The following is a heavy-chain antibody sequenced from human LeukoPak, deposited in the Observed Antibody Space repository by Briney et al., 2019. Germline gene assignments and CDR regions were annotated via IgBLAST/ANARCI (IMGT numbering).Heavy chain of an antibody. D-gene: IGHD3-22*01. CDR1: GFTFNKAR. J-gene: IGHJ4*02. CDR3: TTAQFFNSSGSLAY. CDR2: FTSKTDGGTI. V-gene: IGHV3-15*01. Sequence: PGGSLRLSCAASGFTFNKARMNWVRQGPGQGLEWVGRFTSKTDGGTIDYAAPVRGRFTISRDDSKDTLYLQMNSLKTEDTAVYYCTTAQFFNSSGSLAYWGQGTLVTVSS.